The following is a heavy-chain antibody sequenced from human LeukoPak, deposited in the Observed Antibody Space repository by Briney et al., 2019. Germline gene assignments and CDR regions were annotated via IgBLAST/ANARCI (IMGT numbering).Heavy chain of an antibody. J-gene: IGHJ6*03. CDR3: ARGGITIFGNYYYMDV. CDR2: IRYDGTYK. Sequence: PGGSLRLSCAASGFTFSGYGMHWVRQAPGKGLEWVAFIRYDGTYKSNADSVKGRFTISRDNSKSTLYLQMNSLRAEDTALYYCARGGITIFGNYYYMDVWGKGTTVTVSS. V-gene: IGHV3-30*02. D-gene: IGHD3-3*01. CDR1: GFTFSGYG.